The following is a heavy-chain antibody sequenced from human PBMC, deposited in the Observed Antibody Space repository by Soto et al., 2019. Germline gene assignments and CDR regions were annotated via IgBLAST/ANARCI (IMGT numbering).Heavy chain of an antibody. Sequence: QVQLVESGGGVVQPGRSLRLSCEASGFTFSSYAMHWVRQAPGKGLEWVAVISYDGSNKYYADSVKGRFTISRDNSKNTLYLQMNSLRAEDTAVYYCARGRFDYWGQGTLVTVSS. J-gene: IGHJ4*02. CDR2: ISYDGSNK. CDR3: ARGRFDY. V-gene: IGHV3-30-3*01. CDR1: GFTFSSYA.